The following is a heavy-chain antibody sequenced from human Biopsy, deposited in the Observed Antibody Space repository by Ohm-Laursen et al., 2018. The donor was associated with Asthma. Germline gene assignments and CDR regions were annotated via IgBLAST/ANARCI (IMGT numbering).Heavy chain of an antibody. D-gene: IGHD3-10*01. CDR1: GHTFNSAG. CDR2: ISVYNGNT. CDR3: ARAVDYSHYYGIDV. J-gene: IGHJ6*02. Sequence: SVKVSCKTSGHTFNSAGITWVRQAPGQGLEWMEWISVYNGNTKVAQKLQDRVTMITDTSTSTAYMELRSLRSDDTAVYFCARAVDYSHYYGIDVWGQGTTVTVS. V-gene: IGHV1-18*01.